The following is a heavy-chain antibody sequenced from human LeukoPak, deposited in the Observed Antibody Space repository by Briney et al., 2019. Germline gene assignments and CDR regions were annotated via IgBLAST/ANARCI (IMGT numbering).Heavy chain of an antibody. Sequence: PGGSLRLSCAASGFTFSSYSMNWVRQAPGKGLEWVSYISSSSSTLYYADSVKGRFTISRDNAKNSLYLQMNSLRAEDTAVYYCARAPWSAYNSPHDYWGQGTLVTVPS. CDR3: ARAPWSAYNSPHDY. J-gene: IGHJ4*02. CDR2: ISSSSSTL. D-gene: IGHD3-3*01. V-gene: IGHV3-48*01. CDR1: GFTFSSYS.